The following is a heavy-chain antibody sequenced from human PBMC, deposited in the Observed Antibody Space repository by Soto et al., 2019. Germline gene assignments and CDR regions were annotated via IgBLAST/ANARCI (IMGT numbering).Heavy chain of an antibody. CDR1: GGSIKVGGYY. CDR3: ARLAYSHYST. J-gene: IGHJ4*02. D-gene: IGHD5-12*01. CDR2: IYYSGTT. Sequence: SETLSLTCTVSGGSIKVGGYYWGWIRQPPGKGLEWVATIYYSGTTYYNPSLKSRLTISLDTSRNQFSLDLTSVTAADTAVYYCARLAYSHYSTWGQGTLVTVSS. V-gene: IGHV4-39*01.